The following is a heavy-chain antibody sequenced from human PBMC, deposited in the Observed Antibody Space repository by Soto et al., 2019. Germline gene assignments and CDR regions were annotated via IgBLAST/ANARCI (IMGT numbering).Heavy chain of an antibody. V-gene: IGHV3-23*01. CDR1: GGTFSSYA. CDR2: IGTDGNT. D-gene: IGHD2-2*01. CDR3: VRKYPGTRPFDY. Sequence: GASVKVSCKASGGTFSSYAISWVRQAPGKGPAWVSAIGTDGNTYYANSVKGRFTISRDNSRTTLYLQMNSLRVEDTALYYCVRKYPGTRPFDYWGQGTLVTVSS. J-gene: IGHJ4*01.